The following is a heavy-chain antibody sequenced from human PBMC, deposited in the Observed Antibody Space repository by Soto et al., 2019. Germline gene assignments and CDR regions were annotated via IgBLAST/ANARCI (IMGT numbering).Heavy chain of an antibody. CDR2: IYSGGTT. CDR1: GFTVSNNY. J-gene: IGHJ4*02. Sequence: EVQLVETGGGLIQPGGSLRLSCAASGFTVSNNYMSWVRQAPGKGLECVSIIYSGGTTDYADSVRGRFTISRDHSKNTLYLQMNSLRADDTAVYFCARNQPVTTLGYWGQGTLVTVSS. D-gene: IGHD4-17*01. CDR3: ARNQPVTTLGY. V-gene: IGHV3-53*02.